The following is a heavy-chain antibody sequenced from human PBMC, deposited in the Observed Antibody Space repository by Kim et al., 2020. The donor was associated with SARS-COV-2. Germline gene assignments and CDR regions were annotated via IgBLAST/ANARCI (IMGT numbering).Heavy chain of an antibody. Sequence: ASVKVSCKASGYTFIGYYMHWVRQAPGQGLEWMGRINPKNGDTDYAQKFQGRVNMTRDTSTSTGYMELSRLRSDDTAVYYCARGSSLYCTDGICYGIWFDPWGQGTLVTVSS. CDR3: ARGSSLYCTDGICYGIWFDP. CDR1: GYTFIGYY. D-gene: IGHD2-8*01. V-gene: IGHV1-2*06. CDR2: INPKNGDT. J-gene: IGHJ5*02.